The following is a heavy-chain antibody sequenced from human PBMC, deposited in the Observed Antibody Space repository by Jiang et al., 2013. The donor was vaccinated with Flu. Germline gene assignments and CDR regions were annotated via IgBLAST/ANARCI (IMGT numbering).Heavy chain of an antibody. Sequence: LLKPSETLSLTCAVYGGSFSDFYWNWIRQPPGKGLEWIGEINHSGSTNYNPSLKSRVTISVGTSKNQFSLKLSSVTAADTAVYYCASRTRVLNLYGLQIGRSYHFDYWGQGALVTVSS. D-gene: IGHD4/OR15-4a*01. CDR2: INHSGST. CDR1: GGSFSDFY. V-gene: IGHV4-34*01. CDR3: ASRTRVLNLYGLQIGRSYHFDY. J-gene: IGHJ4*02.